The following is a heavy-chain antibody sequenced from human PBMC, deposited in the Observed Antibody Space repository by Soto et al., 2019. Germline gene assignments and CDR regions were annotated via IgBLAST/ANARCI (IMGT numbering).Heavy chain of an antibody. J-gene: IGHJ4*02. CDR1: GYTFTSYG. CDR2: ISAYNGNT. V-gene: IGHV1-18*01. D-gene: IGHD3-22*01. CDR3: ARDEGVYYYHSSGYPPRY. Sequence: ASVKVSCKASGYTFTSYGISWVRQAPGQGLEWMGWISAYNGNTNYAQKLQGRVTMTTDTSTSTAYMELRSLRSDDTAVYYCARDEGVYYYHSSGYPPRYWGEGTLVTGS.